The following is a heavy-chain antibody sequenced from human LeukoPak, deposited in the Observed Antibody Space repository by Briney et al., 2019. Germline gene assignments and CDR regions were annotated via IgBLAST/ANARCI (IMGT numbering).Heavy chain of an antibody. Sequence: SETLSLTCTVSGGSISSDNYSWSWIRQPAGKGLEWIGRVYTSGSTNYNPSLKSRVTISVDTSKKQFSLKLSSVTAADAAVYYCAQSRGLLWFGPPGPYYYYYMDVWGKGTTVTISS. CDR3: AQSRGLLWFGPPGPYYYYYMDV. CDR1: GGSISSDNYS. D-gene: IGHD3-10*01. CDR2: VYTSGST. J-gene: IGHJ6*03. V-gene: IGHV4-61*02.